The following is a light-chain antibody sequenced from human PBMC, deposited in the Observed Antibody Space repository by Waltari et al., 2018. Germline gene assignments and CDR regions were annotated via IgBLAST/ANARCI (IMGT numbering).Light chain of an antibody. CDR1: ISNIGNYY. V-gene: IGLV1-51*01. CDR3: ATWDNSLSEVV. CDR2: DNN. Sequence: QSVLTQPPSVSAAPGQKVTISCSGSISNIGNYYLSWYHQFPGAAPKLLIYDNNKRPSGIPDRFAASKSGTSATLGITGLQIGDEADYYCATWDNSLSEVVFGGGTKVTVL. J-gene: IGLJ2*01.